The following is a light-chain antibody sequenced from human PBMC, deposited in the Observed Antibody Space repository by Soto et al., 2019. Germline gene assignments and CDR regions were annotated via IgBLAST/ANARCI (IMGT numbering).Light chain of an antibody. CDR2: AAS. J-gene: IGKJ5*01. Sequence: DVQMTQSPPSLSASVGDRVNITCPASQDISDSLNWYQQKPGKAPKLLIYAASSLQSEVPSRFSGSGSGTDFTLTITSLQPEDFATYYCQQSYGTPITFGQGTRLEIK. V-gene: IGKV1-39*01. CDR3: QQSYGTPIT. CDR1: QDISDS.